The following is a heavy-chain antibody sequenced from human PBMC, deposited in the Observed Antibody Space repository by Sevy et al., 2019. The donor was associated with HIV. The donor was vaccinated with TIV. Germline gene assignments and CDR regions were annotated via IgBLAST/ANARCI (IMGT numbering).Heavy chain of an antibody. CDR2: IKSNSDGGTT. CDR3: ATAPGTGY. Sequence: GGSLRLSCETSGFILKSFWIHWVRQAPGKGLEWVGRIKSNSDGGTTDYAAPVEGRFTMSRDDSENRVYLQINNLKADDTAVYYCATAPGTGYWGQGTLVTVSS. CDR1: GFILKSFW. D-gene: IGHD3-10*01. V-gene: IGHV3-15*01. J-gene: IGHJ4*02.